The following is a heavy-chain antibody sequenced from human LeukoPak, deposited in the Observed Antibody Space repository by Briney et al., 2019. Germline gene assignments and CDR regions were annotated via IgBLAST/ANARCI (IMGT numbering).Heavy chain of an antibody. CDR2: VYCSGST. CDR3: ASLLRTSRDDYNFDY. J-gene: IGHJ4*02. Sequence: PSETLSLTCTVSSGSISSSNYSWGWIRQPPGKGLEWIATVYCSGSTYYNPSVKSRVTISVDTSKNQLFLKKTSVTAADTAVYYCASLLRTSRDDYNFDYWGQGTLVTVSS. D-gene: IGHD5-24*01. V-gene: IGHV4-39*01. CDR1: SGSISSSNYS.